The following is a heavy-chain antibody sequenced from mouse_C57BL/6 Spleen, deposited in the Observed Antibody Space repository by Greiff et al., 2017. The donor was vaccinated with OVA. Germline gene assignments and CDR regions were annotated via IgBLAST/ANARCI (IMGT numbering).Heavy chain of an antibody. V-gene: IGHV1-26*01. CDR1: GYTFTDYY. CDR3: ARRMEIYYGPRGAMDY. J-gene: IGHJ4*01. D-gene: IGHD2-1*01. CDR2: INPNNGGT. Sequence: VQLKESGPELVKPGASVKISCKASGYTFTDYYMNWVKQSHGKSLEWIGDINPNNGGTSYNQKFKGKATLTVDKSSSTAYMELRSLTSEDSAVYYCARRMEIYYGPRGAMDYWGQGTSVTVSS.